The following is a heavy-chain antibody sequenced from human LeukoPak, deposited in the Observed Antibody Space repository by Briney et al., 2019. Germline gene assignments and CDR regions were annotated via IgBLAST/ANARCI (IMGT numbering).Heavy chain of an antibody. D-gene: IGHD1-26*01. CDR1: GYTFTAYY. CDR2: ISPNSGGT. V-gene: IGHV1-2*02. J-gene: IGHJ4*02. Sequence: GASVKVSCKASGYTFTAYYMHWARQAPGQGLEWMGWISPNSGGTNYAQKFQGRVTMTSDTSFSTAYMELSRLTSDDTAVYYCARDSSGRFLDYWGQGTLVTVSS. CDR3: ARDSSGRFLDY.